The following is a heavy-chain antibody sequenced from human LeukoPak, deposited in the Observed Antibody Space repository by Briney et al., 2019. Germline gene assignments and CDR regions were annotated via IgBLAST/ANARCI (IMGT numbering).Heavy chain of an antibody. D-gene: IGHD6-19*01. J-gene: IGHJ4*02. V-gene: IGHV3-7*01. CDR1: EFAFSNYW. CDR2: IDRDGNGK. CDR3: ARALYTTGWYPDYFDF. Sequence: GGSLRLSCAASEFAFSNYWMSWVRQAPGKGLEWVANIDRDGNGKYFVDSVKGRFTISRDNAEKSLYLEVNSLRAEDTAVYYCARALYTTGWYPDYFDFWGQGTLVTVS.